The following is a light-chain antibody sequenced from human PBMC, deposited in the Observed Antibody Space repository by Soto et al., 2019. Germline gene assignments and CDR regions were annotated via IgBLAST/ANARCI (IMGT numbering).Light chain of an antibody. CDR3: QQYDSSPSSFT. CDR1: QSVSGSS. V-gene: IGKV3-20*01. Sequence: EIVLTQSPGTLSLSPGERATLSCRASQSVSGSSLAWDQQKPGQAPRLLIYGASSRATGIPDRFSGSGSGTDFTLTINRLEPEDFAVYYCQQYDSSPSSFTFGPGTKVDIK. CDR2: GAS. J-gene: IGKJ3*01.